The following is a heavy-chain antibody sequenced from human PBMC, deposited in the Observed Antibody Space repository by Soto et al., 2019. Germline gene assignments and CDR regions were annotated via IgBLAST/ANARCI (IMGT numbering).Heavy chain of an antibody. CDR3: AKAASMTIRDGFDH. CDR1: GFTFSSYA. D-gene: IGHD4-17*01. V-gene: IGHV3-23*01. J-gene: IGHJ4*02. CDR2: ISGSGSNP. Sequence: EVQVLETGGGLVQPGGSLRLSCAASGFTFSSYAMSWVRQAPGQGLEWVSAISGSGSNPYYVDSVKGRFTISRDNSKNSLYLKMNSLRAEDTELYYCAKAASMTIRDGFDHWGQGTLGTVSS.